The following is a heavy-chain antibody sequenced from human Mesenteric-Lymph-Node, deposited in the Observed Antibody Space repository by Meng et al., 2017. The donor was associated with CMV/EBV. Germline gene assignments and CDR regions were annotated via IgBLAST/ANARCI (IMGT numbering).Heavy chain of an antibody. Sequence: ASGYNCTSSAIHWVRQAPGQGVEWMGWINTNTGNPTYAQGFTGRFVFSLDTSVSTAYLQISSLKAEDTAVYYCARDSGGYGPRRFDYWGQGTLVTVSS. V-gene: IGHV7-4-1*02. CDR3: ARDSGGYGPRRFDY. CDR2: INTNTGNP. D-gene: IGHD5-12*01. CDR1: GYNCTSSA. J-gene: IGHJ4*02.